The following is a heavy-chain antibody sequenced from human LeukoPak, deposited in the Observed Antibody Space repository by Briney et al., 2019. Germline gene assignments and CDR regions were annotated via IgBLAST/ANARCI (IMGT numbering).Heavy chain of an antibody. J-gene: IGHJ3*02. D-gene: IGHD6-13*01. CDR3: AKAAGTGLSAFDI. CDR1: GFTFDDYA. V-gene: IGHV3-9*03. Sequence: PGGSLRLSCAASGFTFDDYAMHWVRQAPGKGLEWVSGISWNSGSIGYADSVKGRFTISRDNAKNSLYLQMNSLRAEDMALYYCAKAAGTGLSAFDIWGQGTMVTVSS. CDR2: ISWNSGSI.